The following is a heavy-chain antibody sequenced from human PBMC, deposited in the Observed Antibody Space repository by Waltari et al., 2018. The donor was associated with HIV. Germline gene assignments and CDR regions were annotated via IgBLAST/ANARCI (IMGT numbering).Heavy chain of an antibody. CDR2: ISPYNANT. D-gene: IGHD2-2*02. CDR3: ARDRYCTSNICYMGLSYFDN. V-gene: IGHV1-18*01. Sequence: QVQLVQSAAEVKKPGASVKVSCKASGYNFINYGISWVRQAPGQGLEWMGWISPYNANTKDAQKIQGRVTMTTDTSTSTVYMELRSLRSDDTAVYYCARDRYCTSNICYMGLSYFDNWGQGTLVTVSS. J-gene: IGHJ4*02. CDR1: GYNFINYG.